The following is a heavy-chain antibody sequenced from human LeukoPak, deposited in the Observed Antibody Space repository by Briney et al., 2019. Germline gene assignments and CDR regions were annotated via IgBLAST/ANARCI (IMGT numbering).Heavy chain of an antibody. Sequence: SETLSLTYTVPGGSISSYYWSCIRQPGGRGLESIGRSYSSGSTNYNAYHKSRVHMSVNTSKNQYSLKLSSVTAANTAVYYCARDYYDSSGIDVSRGLMGDFDIWGQGTMVTVSS. CDR3: ARDYYDSSGIDVSRGLMGDFDI. V-gene: IGHV4-4*07. CDR2: SYSSGST. D-gene: IGHD3-22*01. CDR1: GGSISSYY. J-gene: IGHJ3*02.